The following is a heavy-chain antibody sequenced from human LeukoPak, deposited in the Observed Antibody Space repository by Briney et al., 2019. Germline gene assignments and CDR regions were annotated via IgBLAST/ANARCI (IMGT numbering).Heavy chain of an antibody. J-gene: IGHJ4*02. CDR1: GYSFTSYW. V-gene: IGHV5-51*01. Sequence: GESLKISCKGSGYSFTSYWIGWVRQMPGKGLEWMGIIYPGDSDTRYSPSFQGQVTISADKSISTAYLQWSSLKASDTAMYYCARLNREYYYDSSGYPLEYWGQGTLVTVSP. CDR3: ARLNREYYYDSSGYPLEY. CDR2: IYPGDSDT. D-gene: IGHD3-22*01.